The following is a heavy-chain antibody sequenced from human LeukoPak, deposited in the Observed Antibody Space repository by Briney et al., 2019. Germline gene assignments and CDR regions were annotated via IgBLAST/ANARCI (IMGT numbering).Heavy chain of an antibody. CDR1: GYTLTELS. D-gene: IGHD3-3*01. Sequence: ASVKVSCKVSGYTLTELSMHWVRQAPGKGLEWMGGFDPEDGETIYAQKFQGRVTMTEDTSTDTAYMELSSLRSEDTAVYYCARGLRRFLAPGYYYYYYMDVWGKGTTVTVSS. J-gene: IGHJ6*03. CDR3: ARGLRRFLAPGYYYYYYMDV. V-gene: IGHV1-24*01. CDR2: FDPEDGET.